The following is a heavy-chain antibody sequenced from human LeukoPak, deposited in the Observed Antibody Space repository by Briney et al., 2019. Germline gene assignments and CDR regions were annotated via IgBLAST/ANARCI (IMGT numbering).Heavy chain of an antibody. CDR2: IKQDGSEK. V-gene: IGHV3-7*01. CDR1: GFTFSSYW. J-gene: IGHJ4*02. D-gene: IGHD2-2*01. CDR3: VRDGAPAAADY. Sequence: GGSLRLSCAASGFTFSSYWMSWVRQAPGKGLEWVANIKQDGSEKYYVDSVKGRFTISRDNAKNSLYLQMNSLRAEDTALYYCVRDGAPAAADYWGQGTLVTVSS.